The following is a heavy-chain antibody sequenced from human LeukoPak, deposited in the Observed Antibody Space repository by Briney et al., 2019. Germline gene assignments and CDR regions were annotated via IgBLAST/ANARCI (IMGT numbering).Heavy chain of an antibody. J-gene: IGHJ4*02. D-gene: IGHD4-17*01. CDR2: ISYDGSNK. V-gene: IGHV3-30*04. CDR3: ARAPLTVTATLFDY. Sequence: QPGRSLRLSCAASGLTFSSYAMHWVRQAPGKGLEWVAVISYDGSNKYYADSVKGRFTISRDNSKNTLYLQMNSLRAEDTAVYYCARAPLTVTATLFDYWGQGTLVTVSS. CDR1: GLTFSSYA.